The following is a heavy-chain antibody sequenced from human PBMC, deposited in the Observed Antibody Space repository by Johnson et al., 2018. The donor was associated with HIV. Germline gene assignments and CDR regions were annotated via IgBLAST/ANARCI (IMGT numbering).Heavy chain of an antibody. V-gene: IGHV3-11*04. CDR2: ISVSGDPI. CDR3: ARSKDCSVGTCPDGFDI. CDR1: GFTFSDYY. Sequence: QVQLVESGGGLVKPGGSLRLSCAASGFTFSDYYMSWIRQAAGKGLEWISYISVSGDPIYSADSVQGRFTTSRDNAKNSLYLQIDSLRAEDTAVYYCARSKDCSVGTCPDGFDIWGQGTMVIVSS. J-gene: IGHJ3*02. D-gene: IGHD2-15*01.